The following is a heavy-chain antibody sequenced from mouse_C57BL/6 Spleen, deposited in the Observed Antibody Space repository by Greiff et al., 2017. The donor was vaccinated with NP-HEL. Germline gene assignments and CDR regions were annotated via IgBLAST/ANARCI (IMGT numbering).Heavy chain of an antibody. CDR3: ARPDGSSDYYAMDY. V-gene: IGHV1-55*01. D-gene: IGHD1-1*01. CDR2: IYPGSGST. CDR1: GYTFTSYW. Sequence: QVQLQQPGAELVKPGASVKMSCKASGYTFTSYWITWVKQRPGQGLEWIGDIYPGSGSTTYNEKFKSKATLTVDTSSSTAYMQLSSLTSEDSAVYYCARPDGSSDYYAMDYWGQGTSVTVSS. J-gene: IGHJ4*01.